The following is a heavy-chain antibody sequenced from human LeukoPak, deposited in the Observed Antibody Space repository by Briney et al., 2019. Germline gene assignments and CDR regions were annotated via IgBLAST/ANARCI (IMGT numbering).Heavy chain of an antibody. V-gene: IGHV1-69*13. D-gene: IGHD3-10*01. CDR1: GYTLTSYD. CDR2: IIPIFGTA. CDR3: ARYHTWGVALFDY. Sequence: ASVKVSCKASGYTLTSYDINWVRQAPGQGLEWMGGIIPIFGTANYAQKFQGRVTITADESTSTAYMELSSLRSEDTAVYYCARYHTWGVALFDYWGQGTLVTVSS. J-gene: IGHJ4*02.